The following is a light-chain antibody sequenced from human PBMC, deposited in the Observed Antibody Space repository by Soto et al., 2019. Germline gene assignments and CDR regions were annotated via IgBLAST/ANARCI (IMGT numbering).Light chain of an antibody. Sequence: QSALTQPRSVSGSPGQSVTISCTGTSSDVGGYNYVSLYQQHPGKAPKVLIYDVTKRPSGVPDRFSGSKSGNTASLTISGLQAEDEADYYCCLYAGSYGYVFGTGTKLTVL. J-gene: IGLJ1*01. CDR3: CLYAGSYGYV. CDR2: DVT. V-gene: IGLV2-11*01. CDR1: SSDVGGYNY.